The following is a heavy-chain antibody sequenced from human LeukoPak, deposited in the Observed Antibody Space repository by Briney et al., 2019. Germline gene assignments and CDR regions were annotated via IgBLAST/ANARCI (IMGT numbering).Heavy chain of an antibody. D-gene: IGHD3-10*01. V-gene: IGHV3-30*04. CDR2: ISYDGSNK. CDR1: GFTFSSYT. J-gene: IGHJ4*02. Sequence: PGGSLRLSCAASGFTFSSYTMHWVRQAPGKGLEWVAVISYDGSNKYYADSVKGRFTISRDSSKNTLFLQMNSLRAEDTAVYYCARVNWGSYYHFRHFDYWGQGTLVTVSS. CDR3: ARVNWGSYYHFRHFDY.